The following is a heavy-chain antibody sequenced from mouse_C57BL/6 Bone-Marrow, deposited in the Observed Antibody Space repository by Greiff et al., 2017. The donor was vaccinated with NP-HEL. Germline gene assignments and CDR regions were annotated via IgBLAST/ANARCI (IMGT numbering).Heavy chain of an antibody. D-gene: IGHD4-1*01. CDR2: IYPGSGST. CDR3: ARRSNWESPPYYAMDY. Sequence: QVQLQQSGAELVKPGASVKMSCKASGYTFTSYWITWVKQRPGQGLEWIGDIYPGSGSTNYNEKFKSKATLPVDTSSSTAFKQLSSLTSDDSAVYYCARRSNWESPPYYAMDYWGQGTSVTVSS. CDR1: GYTFTSYW. V-gene: IGHV1-55*01. J-gene: IGHJ4*01.